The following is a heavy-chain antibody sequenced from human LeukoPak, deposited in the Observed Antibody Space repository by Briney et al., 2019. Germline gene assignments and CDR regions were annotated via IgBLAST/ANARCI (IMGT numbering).Heavy chain of an antibody. CDR2: IYYSGST. CDR3: ARGETRDILTKFDP. D-gene: IGHD3-9*01. Sequence: SETLSLTCTVSGGSISSYYWSWIRQPPGKGLEWVGYIYYSGSTNYNPSLKSRVTISVDTSKNQFPLKLSSVTAADTAVYYCARGETRDILTKFDPWGQGTLVTVSS. V-gene: IGHV4-59*01. J-gene: IGHJ5*02. CDR1: GGSISSYY.